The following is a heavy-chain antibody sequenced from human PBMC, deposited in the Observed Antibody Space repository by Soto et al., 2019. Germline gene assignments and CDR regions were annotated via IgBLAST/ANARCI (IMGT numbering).Heavy chain of an antibody. J-gene: IGHJ4*02. CDR3: TTATMITFGGVIVSDY. Sequence: GGSLRLSCAASGFTFSNAWMSWVRQAPGKGLEWVGRIKSKTDGGTTDYAAPVKGRFTISRDDSKNTLYLQMNSLKTEDTAVYYCTTATMITFGGVIVSDYWGQGTLVTVSS. D-gene: IGHD3-16*02. CDR1: GFTFSNAW. V-gene: IGHV3-15*01. CDR2: IKSKTDGGTT.